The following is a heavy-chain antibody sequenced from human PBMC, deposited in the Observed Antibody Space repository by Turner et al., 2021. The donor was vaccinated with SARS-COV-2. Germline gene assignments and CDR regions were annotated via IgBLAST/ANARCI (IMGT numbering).Heavy chain of an antibody. CDR2: ISYDGRNK. J-gene: IGHJ4*02. CDR3: AKDLGGYCSGGSCYSGIVDY. V-gene: IGHV3-30*18. Sequence: VQLVEPGGGVVHPARSLRLSCAAPGSPCRSCGLHWVRQAPGKGLGWVAVISYDGRNKDYADSVKGRFTISRDNSKNTLYLQMNSLRAEDTAVYYCAKDLGGYCSGGSCYSGIVDYWGQGTLVTVSS. D-gene: IGHD2-15*01. CDR1: GSPCRSCG.